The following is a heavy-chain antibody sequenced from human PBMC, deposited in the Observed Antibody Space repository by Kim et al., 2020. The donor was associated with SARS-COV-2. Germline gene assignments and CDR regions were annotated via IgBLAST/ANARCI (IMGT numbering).Heavy chain of an antibody. Sequence: SETLSLTCTVSGGSLSSRPYYWGWVRQPQGKALEWVGSIYYSGTTYSNPSLSNRVSISRDTSKSQFSLNLISVTAADTAVYYCVRQGYDVLSGHFERDFWGHGTLVTVSA. CDR3: VRQGYDVLSGHFERDF. V-gene: IGHV4-39*01. D-gene: IGHD3-3*01. CDR1: GGSLSSRPYY. CDR2: IYYSGTT. J-gene: IGHJ4*01.